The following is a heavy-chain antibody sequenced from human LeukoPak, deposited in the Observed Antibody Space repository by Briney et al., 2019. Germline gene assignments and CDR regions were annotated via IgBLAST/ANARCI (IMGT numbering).Heavy chain of an antibody. V-gene: IGHV4-59*01. CDR2: IHHGVSP. CDR3: ARDILMVVATHSFDY. D-gene: IGHD2-15*01. Sequence: SETLSLTCTVSGGSINSYYWSWIRQPPGKGLEWIGCIHHGVSPTYNPSLKSRVTMSVDTSKNQFSLKVNSVTAADTAVYYCARDILMVVATHSFDYWGQGTLVTVSS. CDR1: GGSINSYY. J-gene: IGHJ4*02.